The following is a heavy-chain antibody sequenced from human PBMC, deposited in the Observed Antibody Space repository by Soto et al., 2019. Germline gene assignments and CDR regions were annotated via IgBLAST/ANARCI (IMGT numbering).Heavy chain of an antibody. Sequence: GASVKVSCKASGYTFTSYAMHWVRQAPGQRLEWMGWISAYNGNTKYAQKLQGRVTITTDTSTSTAYMELRSLRSDDTAVYYCARVPSQRYTYYYDSSGYPFDYWGQGTLVTVSS. D-gene: IGHD3-22*01. CDR3: ARVPSQRYTYYYDSSGYPFDY. CDR1: GYTFTSYA. V-gene: IGHV1-3*01. CDR2: ISAYNGNT. J-gene: IGHJ4*02.